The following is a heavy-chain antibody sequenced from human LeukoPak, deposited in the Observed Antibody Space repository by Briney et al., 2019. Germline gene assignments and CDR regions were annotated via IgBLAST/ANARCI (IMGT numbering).Heavy chain of an antibody. Sequence: SETLSLTCSVSGAPISRYFWGWIRQPPGKGLEWIGSLYDNGNTNYNSSLKSRVTISVDTSQNQFSLKLRSVTAADTAVYYCARHRTAAGVRGYFDYWGQGTLVTVSS. CDR1: GAPISRYF. D-gene: IGHD6-25*01. V-gene: IGHV4-59*08. CDR2: LYDNGNT. J-gene: IGHJ4*02. CDR3: ARHRTAAGVRGYFDY.